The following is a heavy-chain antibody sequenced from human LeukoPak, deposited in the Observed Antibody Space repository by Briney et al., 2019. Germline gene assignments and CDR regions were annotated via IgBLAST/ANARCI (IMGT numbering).Heavy chain of an antibody. CDR2: ISSSSSYI. Sequence: GGSLRLSCAASGFTFSSNSMNWVRQAPGKGLEWVSSISSSSSYIYYADSVKGRFTISRDNAKNSLYLQMNSLRAEDTAVYYCAPSGGNAPFDYWGQGTLVTVSS. D-gene: IGHD4-23*01. J-gene: IGHJ4*02. CDR3: APSGGNAPFDY. V-gene: IGHV3-21*01. CDR1: GFTFSSNS.